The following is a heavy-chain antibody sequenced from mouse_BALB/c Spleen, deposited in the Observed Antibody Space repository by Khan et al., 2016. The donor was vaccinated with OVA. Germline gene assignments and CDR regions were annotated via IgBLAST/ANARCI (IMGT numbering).Heavy chain of an antibody. V-gene: IGHV3-2*02. D-gene: IGHD4-1*01. J-gene: IGHJ4*01. Sequence: EVQLQESGPGLVKPSQSLSLTCTVTGYSITRDYAWNWIRQFPGNKLEWMGYISNSGSASYNPSLKSRISITRDTSKNQLVLQLDSVTTEDTATYYCASELGRYYAMDYWGQGTSVTVSS. CDR2: ISNSGSA. CDR1: GYSITRDYA. CDR3: ASELGRYYAMDY.